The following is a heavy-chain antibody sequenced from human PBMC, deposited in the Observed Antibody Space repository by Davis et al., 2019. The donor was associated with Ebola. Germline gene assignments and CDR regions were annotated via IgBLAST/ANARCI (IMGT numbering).Heavy chain of an antibody. CDR2: IIPIFGTA. Sequence: SVKVSCKASGGTFSSYAISWVRQAPGQGLEWMGGIIPIFGTANYAQKFQGRVTITADESTGTAYMELSSLRSEDTAVYYCARAEYNWNYFAYWGQGTLVTVSS. V-gene: IGHV1-69*13. CDR1: GGTFSSYA. CDR3: ARAEYNWNYFAY. J-gene: IGHJ4*02. D-gene: IGHD1-20*01.